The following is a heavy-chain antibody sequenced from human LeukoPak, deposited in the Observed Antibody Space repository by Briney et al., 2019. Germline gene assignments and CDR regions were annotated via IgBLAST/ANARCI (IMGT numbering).Heavy chain of an antibody. Sequence: GASVKVSCKASGDTFTSSGISCVRQATGQGLEWMGWIIDYNGNTNYAQQLQGSVTMTTDKSTSTAYMELRSLRSDAAAVYYCARHRGGWGSGGYWGQGTLVTVSS. CDR3: ARHRGGWGSGGY. V-gene: IGHV1-18*01. J-gene: IGHJ4*02. CDR1: GDTFTSSG. CDR2: IIDYNGNT. D-gene: IGHD3-16*01.